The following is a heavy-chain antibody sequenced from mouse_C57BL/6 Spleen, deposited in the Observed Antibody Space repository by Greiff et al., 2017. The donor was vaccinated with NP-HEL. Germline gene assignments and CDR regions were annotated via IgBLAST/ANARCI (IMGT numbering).Heavy chain of an antibody. D-gene: IGHD2-4*01. J-gene: IGHJ3*01. CDR3: ARYDYDSCFAY. V-gene: IGHV5-17*01. CDR2: ISSGSSTI. CDR1: GFTFSDYG. Sequence: EVKLVESGGGLVKPGGSLKLSCAASGFTFSDYGMHWVRQAPEKGLEWVAYISSGSSTIYYADTVKGRFTISRDNAKNTLFLQMTSLRSEDTAMYYCARYDYDSCFAYWGQGTLVTVSA.